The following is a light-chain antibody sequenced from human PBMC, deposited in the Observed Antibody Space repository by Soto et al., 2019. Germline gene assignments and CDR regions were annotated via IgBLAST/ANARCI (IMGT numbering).Light chain of an antibody. Sequence: DIQMTQSPSSLSASVGDRVTITCRASRSISIYLNWYQQRPGKAPKLLIYAASSLQSGVPSRFSGSGSGTDFTLTISSLQPDDFATYYCQQYNSYSLTFGGGTKVDIK. CDR3: QQYNSYSLT. J-gene: IGKJ4*01. CDR2: AAS. CDR1: RSISIY. V-gene: IGKV1-39*01.